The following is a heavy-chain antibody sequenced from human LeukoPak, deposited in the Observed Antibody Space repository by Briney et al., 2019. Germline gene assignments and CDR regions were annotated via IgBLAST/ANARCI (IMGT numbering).Heavy chain of an antibody. CDR3: ARVNWGGFDI. CDR2: IFYTGST. CDR1: GGSISSHY. J-gene: IGHJ3*02. V-gene: IGHV4-59*11. Sequence: SQTLSLTCFVSGGSISSHYWTWIRQPPGKGLECIGDIFYTGSTTYSPSLKSRATISIETSKNQISLKLRSVTAADTAVYFCARVNWGGFDIWGQGTLATVSS. D-gene: IGHD7-27*01.